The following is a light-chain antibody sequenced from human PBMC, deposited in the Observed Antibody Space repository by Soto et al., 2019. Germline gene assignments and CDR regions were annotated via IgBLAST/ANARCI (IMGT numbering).Light chain of an antibody. Sequence: QSALTQPASVSGSPGQSITISCTGTSSDVGGYNYVSWYQQHPGKAPKLMIYDVSNRPSGVSNRFSGSKSANTAFLTISGLQAEDEDDYYCSSYTGSSTYVVFGGGTKLTVL. CDR2: DVS. V-gene: IGLV2-14*01. CDR3: SSYTGSSTYVV. J-gene: IGLJ2*01. CDR1: SSDVGGYNY.